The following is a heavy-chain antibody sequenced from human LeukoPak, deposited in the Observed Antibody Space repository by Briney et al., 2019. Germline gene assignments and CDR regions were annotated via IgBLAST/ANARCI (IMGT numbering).Heavy chain of an antibody. J-gene: IGHJ3*02. V-gene: IGHV3-13*04. CDR1: GFTFSSYD. CDR2: IGSAGNT. CDR3: ARGWGTSGWYVPTI. D-gene: IGHD6-19*01. Sequence: PAGSLRLSCAASGFTFSSYDMHWVRQATGKVLEWVSTIGSAGNTYYPGSVKGRFTISRENAKNSLYLQMNSLRAGDTAVYYCARGWGTSGWYVPTIWGQGTMVTVSP.